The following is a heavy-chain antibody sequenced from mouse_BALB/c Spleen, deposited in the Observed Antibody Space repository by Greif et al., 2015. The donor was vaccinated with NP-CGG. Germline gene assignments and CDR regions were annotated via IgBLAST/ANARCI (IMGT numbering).Heavy chain of an antibody. Sequence: EVQRVESGGGLVQPGGSLRLSCATSGFTFSDFYMGWVRQPPGKRLEWIAASRNKTNDYTTEYSESVKGRFIVSRDTSQSILYLQMNALRAEDTAIYYCARDDGYYCYFDVWGAGTTVTVSS. CDR2: SRNKTNDYTT. CDR3: ARDDGYYCYFDV. D-gene: IGHD2-2*01. V-gene: IGHV7-1*02. CDR1: GFTFSDFY. J-gene: IGHJ1*01.